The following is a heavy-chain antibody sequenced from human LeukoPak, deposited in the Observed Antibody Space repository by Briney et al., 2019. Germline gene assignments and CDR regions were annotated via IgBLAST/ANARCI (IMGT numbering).Heavy chain of an antibody. J-gene: IGHJ4*02. CDR1: GFIFTSYD. V-gene: IGHV3-48*03. D-gene: IGHD3-10*01. CDR3: ASDPIPITMVRGVPD. Sequence: PGGSLRLSCAASGFIFTSYDFKWVRQAPGKGLEWVSYISSSGSTIYYADSVKGRFTISRDNAKNSLYLQMNSLRAEDTAVYYCASDPIPITMVRGVPDWGQGTLVTGSS. CDR2: ISSSGSTI.